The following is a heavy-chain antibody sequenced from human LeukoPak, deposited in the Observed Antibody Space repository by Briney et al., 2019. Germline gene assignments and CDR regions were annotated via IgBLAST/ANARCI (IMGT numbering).Heavy chain of an antibody. CDR3: ARDSPYYDSSGHYFDY. CDR2: INPSGGST. CDR1: GYTFTSYY. Sequence: ASVKVSCKASGYTFTSYYMHGVRQAPGQGLEWMGIINPSGGSTSYAQKFQGRVTMTRDTSTSTVYMELSSLRSEDTAVYYCARDSPYYDSSGHYFDYWGQGTLVTVSS. V-gene: IGHV1-46*03. J-gene: IGHJ4*02. D-gene: IGHD3-22*01.